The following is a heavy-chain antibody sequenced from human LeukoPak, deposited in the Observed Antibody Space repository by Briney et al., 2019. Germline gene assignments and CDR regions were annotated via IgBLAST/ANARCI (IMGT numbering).Heavy chain of an antibody. V-gene: IGHV3-53*01. D-gene: IGHD3-22*01. Sequence: GGSLRLSCAASGFTVRSNYMSWVRQAPGKGLEWASVIYSGGSTYYADSVKGRFTISRDNSKNTLYLQMNSLRAEDTAVYYCARESHYYDSSGGYTPLDYWGQGTLVTVSS. J-gene: IGHJ4*02. CDR3: ARESHYYDSSGGYTPLDY. CDR2: IYSGGST. CDR1: GFTVRSNY.